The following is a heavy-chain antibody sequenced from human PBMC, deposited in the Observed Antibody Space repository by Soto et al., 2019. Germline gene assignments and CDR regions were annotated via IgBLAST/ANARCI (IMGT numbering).Heavy chain of an antibody. D-gene: IGHD5-12*01. CDR2: IYPGDSDT. Sequence: GESLKISCKGSGYSFTSYWIGWVRQMPGKGLEWMGIIYPGDSDTRYSPSFQGQVTISADKSISTAYLQWSSLKASDTAMYYCAREQVATNYYYYYGMDVWGQGTTVTVSS. V-gene: IGHV5-51*01. CDR3: AREQVATNYYYYYGMDV. J-gene: IGHJ6*02. CDR1: GYSFTSYW.